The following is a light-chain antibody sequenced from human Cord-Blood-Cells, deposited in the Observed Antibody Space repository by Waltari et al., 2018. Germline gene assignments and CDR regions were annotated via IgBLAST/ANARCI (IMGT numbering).Light chain of an antibody. J-gene: IGLJ2*01. Sequence: QSALTQPPSVSGSPGQSVTISCTGTSSDVGSYNRFSWYQQPPGTAPKLMIYEVSNRPSGVPDRFSGSKSCNPASLTISELQAEDEADYYCSSYTSSSTYVVFGGGTKLTVL. CDR1: SSDVGSYNR. V-gene: IGLV2-18*02. CDR3: SSYTSSSTYVV. CDR2: EVS.